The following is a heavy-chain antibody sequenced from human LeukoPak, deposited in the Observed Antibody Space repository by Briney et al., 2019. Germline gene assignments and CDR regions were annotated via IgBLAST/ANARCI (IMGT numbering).Heavy chain of an antibody. CDR2: IIPIFGTA. V-gene: IGHV1-69*13. CDR3: ARRGGGYYGMDV. D-gene: IGHD2-15*01. J-gene: IGHJ6*04. CDR1: GATFSSYA. Sequence: ASVKVSCKASGATFSSYAISWVRQAPGQGLEWVGGIIPIFGTANYAQKFQGRVTITADESTSTAYMELSSLRSDNTAVYYCARRGGGYYGMDVWGKGTTVTVSS.